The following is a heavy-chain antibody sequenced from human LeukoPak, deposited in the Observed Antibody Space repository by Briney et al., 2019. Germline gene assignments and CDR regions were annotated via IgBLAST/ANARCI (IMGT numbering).Heavy chain of an antibody. J-gene: IGHJ4*02. CDR3: ARDAGGFFDY. D-gene: IGHD3-16*01. Sequence: SETLSLTCTVSGGSISSYYWSWIRQPPGKGLEWIGYIYYSGSTNYNPSLNSRVTISVDTSKNQFSLKLSSVTAADTAVYYCARDAGGFFDYWGQGTLVTVSS. CDR1: GGSISSYY. V-gene: IGHV4-59*01. CDR2: IYYSGST.